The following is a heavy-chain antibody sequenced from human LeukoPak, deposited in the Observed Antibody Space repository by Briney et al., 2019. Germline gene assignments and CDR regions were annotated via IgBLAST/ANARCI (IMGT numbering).Heavy chain of an antibody. D-gene: IGHD3-22*01. Sequence: GGSLRLSCAASGFTFSSYSMNWVRQATGKGLEWVSSINSSNSYIYYADSVKGRFTISRDNAKNSLYLQMNSLRAEDTAVYYCARDRALYYYDSSGQGGAFDYWGQGTLVTVSS. J-gene: IGHJ4*02. CDR1: GFTFSSYS. V-gene: IGHV3-21*01. CDR3: ARDRALYYYDSSGQGGAFDY. CDR2: INSSNSYI.